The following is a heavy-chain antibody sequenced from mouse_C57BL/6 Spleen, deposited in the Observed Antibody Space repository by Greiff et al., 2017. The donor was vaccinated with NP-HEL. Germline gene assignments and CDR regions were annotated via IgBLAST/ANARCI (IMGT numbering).Heavy chain of an antibody. CDR3: ARYPHYYGSSYWYFDV. CDR2: IRNKANGYTT. V-gene: IGHV7-3*01. D-gene: IGHD1-1*01. CDR1: GFTFTDYY. J-gene: IGHJ1*03. Sequence: EVNVVESGGGLVQPGGSLSLSCAASGFTFTDYYMSWVRQPPGKALEWLGFIRNKANGYTTEYSASVKGRFTISRDNSQSILYLQMNALRAEDSATYYCARYPHYYGSSYWYFDVWGTGTTVTVSS.